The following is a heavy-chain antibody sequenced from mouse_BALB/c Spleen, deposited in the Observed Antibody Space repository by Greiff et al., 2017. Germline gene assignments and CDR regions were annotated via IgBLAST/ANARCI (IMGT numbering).Heavy chain of an antibody. J-gene: IGHJ4*01. CDR1: GFSLTSYG. D-gene: IGHD1-1*01. CDR2: IWSDGST. Sequence: QVQLQQSGPDLVAPSQSLSITCTVSGFSLTSYGVHWVRQPPGKGLEWLVVIWSDGSTTYNSALKSRLSISKDNSKSQVFLKMNSLQTDDKAMYYCARHYYGSFYAMDYWGQGTSVTVSS. CDR3: ARHYYGSFYAMDY. V-gene: IGHV2-6-2*01.